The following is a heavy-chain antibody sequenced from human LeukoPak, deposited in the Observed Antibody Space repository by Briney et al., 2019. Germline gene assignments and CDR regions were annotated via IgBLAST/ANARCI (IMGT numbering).Heavy chain of an antibody. Sequence: NPSGTLSLTCAVSGGSISSSNWWSWVRQPPGKGLEWIGEIYHSGSTNYNPSLKSRVTISVDKSKNQFSLKLSPVTAADTAVYYCATETKGYYDFWSGPPGDYYYYMDVWGKGTTVTVSS. D-gene: IGHD3-3*01. CDR1: GGSISSSNW. V-gene: IGHV4-4*02. CDR2: IYHSGST. J-gene: IGHJ6*03. CDR3: ATETKGYYDFWSGPPGDYYYYMDV.